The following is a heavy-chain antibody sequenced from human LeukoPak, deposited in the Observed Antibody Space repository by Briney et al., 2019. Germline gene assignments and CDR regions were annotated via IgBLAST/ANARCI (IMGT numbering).Heavy chain of an antibody. CDR3: ARGGGGNYYDSSGYSDAFDI. Sequence: ASVKVSCKASGYTFTGYYMHWVRQAPGQGLEWMGIINPSGGSTSYAQKFQGRVTMTRDMSTSTVYMELSSLRSEDTAVYYCARGGGGNYYDSSGYSDAFDIWGQGTMVTVSS. J-gene: IGHJ3*02. V-gene: IGHV1-46*01. CDR2: INPSGGST. CDR1: GYTFTGYY. D-gene: IGHD3-22*01.